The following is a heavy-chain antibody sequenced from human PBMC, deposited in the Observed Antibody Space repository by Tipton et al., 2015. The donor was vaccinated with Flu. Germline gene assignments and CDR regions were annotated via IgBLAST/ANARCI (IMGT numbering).Heavy chain of an antibody. J-gene: IGHJ1*01. CDR2: IRYDGSSK. Sequence: SLRLSCAASGFTFSSYGLHWVRLPPGKGLEWVAFIRYDGSSKYYADSVKGRFTISRDNSKNTLYLQMNSLRAEDTAVYYCAKDSADYYDSSANYAPAEYFQHWGQGNLVTVSS. D-gene: IGHD3-22*01. CDR3: AKDSADYYDSSANYAPAEYFQH. V-gene: IGHV3-30*02. CDR1: GFTFSSYG.